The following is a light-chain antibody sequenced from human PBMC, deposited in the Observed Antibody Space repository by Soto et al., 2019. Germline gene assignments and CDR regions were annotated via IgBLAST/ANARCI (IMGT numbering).Light chain of an antibody. CDR2: GAS. CDR3: RQYGTSPWT. CDR1: QSVSSSY. J-gene: IGKJ1*01. Sequence: EIVMTQSPGTLSLSPGERATLSCKGSQSVSSSYFAGCQQKTGQAPRLLIYGASCRAAGITDRFSGSGSGTDFTLTISRLEAEDFAVYYYRQYGTSPWTFGQGTRWIS. V-gene: IGKV3-20*01.